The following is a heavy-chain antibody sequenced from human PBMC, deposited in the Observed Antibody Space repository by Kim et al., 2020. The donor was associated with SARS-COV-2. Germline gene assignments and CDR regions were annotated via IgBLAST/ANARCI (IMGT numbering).Heavy chain of an antibody. CDR3: ATTKEWLLTLIY. D-gene: IGHD3-3*01. Sequence: IYAQKFQGRVTMTEDTSTDTAYMELSSLRSEDTAVYYCATTKEWLLTLIYWGQGTLVTVSS. V-gene: IGHV1-24*01. J-gene: IGHJ4*02.